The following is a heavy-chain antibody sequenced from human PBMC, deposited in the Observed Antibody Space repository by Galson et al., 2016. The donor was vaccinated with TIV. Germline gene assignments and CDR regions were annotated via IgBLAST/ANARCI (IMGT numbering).Heavy chain of an antibody. CDR2: IDPSDSYT. CDR1: GYRFTNYW. V-gene: IGHV5-10-1*01. Sequence: QSGAEVKKPGESLRISCKGSGYRFTNYWINWVRQMPGKGLEWMGRIDPSDSYTNYSPSFQGHVTISADKSISTAFLQWSSLRASDSAIYYCVRGMSAGPGWLDPWGQGTLVTVSS. CDR3: VRGMSAGPGWLDP. D-gene: IGHD1-14*01. J-gene: IGHJ5*02.